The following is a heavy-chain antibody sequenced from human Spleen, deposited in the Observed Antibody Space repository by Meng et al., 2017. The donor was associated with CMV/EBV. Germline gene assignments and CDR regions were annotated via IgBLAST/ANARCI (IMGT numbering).Heavy chain of an antibody. CDR3: ASRVPAAHKGYCSGGSCYSLDAFDI. D-gene: IGHD2-15*01. V-gene: IGHV1-69*05. CDR2: IIPILGTA. CDR1: GGTFSSYA. J-gene: IGHJ3*02. Sequence: SVKVSCKASGGTFSSYAISWVRQAPGQGLEWMGGIIPILGTANYAQKFQGRVTITTDESTSTAYMELSSLRSEDTAVYYCASRVPAAHKGYCSGGSCYSLDAFDIWGQGTMVTVSS.